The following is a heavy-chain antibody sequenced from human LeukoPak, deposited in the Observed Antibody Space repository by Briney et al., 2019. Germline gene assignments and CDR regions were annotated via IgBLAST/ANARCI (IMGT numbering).Heavy chain of an antibody. CDR2: IGGSASNI. V-gene: IGHV3-11*04. D-gene: IGHD2-15*01. J-gene: IGHJ3*02. CDR1: GLTVTDYY. Sequence: GGSLRLXCAASGLTVTDYYMHWIRQAPGKGLEWVSFIGGSASNIYYADSVKGRFTISRDNAKNSLYLRMNSLRAEDTAVYYCAKEWSAFDIWGQGTMVTVSS. CDR3: AKEWSAFDI.